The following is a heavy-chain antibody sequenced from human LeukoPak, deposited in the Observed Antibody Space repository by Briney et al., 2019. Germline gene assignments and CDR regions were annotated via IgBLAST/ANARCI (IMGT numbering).Heavy chain of an antibody. CDR3: ARGADWFDP. CDR2: IYSSGST. V-gene: IGHV4-4*07. J-gene: IGHJ5*02. D-gene: IGHD4/OR15-4a*01. CDR1: GVSFSSYY. Sequence: SETLSLTCIVSGVSFSSYYWTWIRQPAGKGLEWIGRIYSSGSTNYNPSLRSRITMSVDTSKNQFSLKLSSVTAADTAVYYCARGADWFDPWGQGTLVTVSS.